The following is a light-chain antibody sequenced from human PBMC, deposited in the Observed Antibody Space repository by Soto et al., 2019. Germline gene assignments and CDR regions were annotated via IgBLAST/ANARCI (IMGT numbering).Light chain of an antibody. Sequence: QSVLTQPPSASGTPGQRVTISCSGSSSNIGSNTVNWYQHLPGTAPKLLINGNNQRSSGVPDRFSGSKSGTSASLAISGLQSEDEADYYCAAWDDSLNGYVFGTGTKLTVL. V-gene: IGLV1-44*01. CDR3: AAWDDSLNGYV. J-gene: IGLJ1*01. CDR2: GNN. CDR1: SSNIGSNT.